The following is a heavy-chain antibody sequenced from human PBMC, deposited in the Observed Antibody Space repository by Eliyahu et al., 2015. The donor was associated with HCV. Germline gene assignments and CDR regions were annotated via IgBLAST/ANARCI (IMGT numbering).Heavy chain of an antibody. D-gene: IGHD3-3*01. CDR3: AKAHYDIWSGHSSSNNFDF. CDR1: GFTFXXYA. J-gene: IGHJ4*02. Sequence: EVHLVESGGGLIQPGGSLRLXCAASGFTFXXYAXHWVRQAPGKGLEWVSGIRWXGDTIDXADSVEGRFAISRDNAKKSLYLQMNSLRPEDTALYYCAKAHYDIWSGHSSSNNFDFWGQGTLVTVSS. V-gene: IGHV3-9*01. CDR2: IRWXGDTI.